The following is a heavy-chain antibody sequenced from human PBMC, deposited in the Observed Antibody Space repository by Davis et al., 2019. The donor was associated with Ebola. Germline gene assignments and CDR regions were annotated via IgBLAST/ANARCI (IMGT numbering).Heavy chain of an antibody. CDR2: ISGSGERT. CDR1: GFDFRTYA. CDR3: ARDPHVYTWNAHPTWDQ. Sequence: GGSLRLSCLASGFDFRTYAINWLRQAPEQRLEWVSSISGSGERTYYADSVEGRFTISRDNSENTVYLQMNSLRVEDTAIYYCARDPHVYTWNAHPTWDQWGQGTLVTVSS. J-gene: IGHJ4*02. D-gene: IGHD1-1*01. V-gene: IGHV3-23*01.